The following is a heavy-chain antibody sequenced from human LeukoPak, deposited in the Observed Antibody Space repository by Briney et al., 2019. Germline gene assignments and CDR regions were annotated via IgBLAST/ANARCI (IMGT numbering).Heavy chain of an antibody. CDR2: INPSGGST. D-gene: IGHD2-2*01. CDR1: GYTFTSYY. Sequence: GASVKVSCKASGYTFTSYYMHWVRQAPGQGLEWMGIINPSGGSTSYAQKFQGRVTITADESTSTAYMELSSLRSEDTAVYYCAVYCSSTSCYLDYWGQGTLVTVSS. CDR3: AVYCSSTSCYLDY. J-gene: IGHJ4*02. V-gene: IGHV1-46*01.